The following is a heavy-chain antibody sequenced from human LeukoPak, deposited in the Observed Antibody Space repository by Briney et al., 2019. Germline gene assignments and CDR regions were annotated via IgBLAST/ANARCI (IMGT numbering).Heavy chain of an antibody. Sequence: GGSLRLSCAVSDFIASSNYMSWVRQAPGKGLQWVSLIHTSGTTYYADSVKGRFTISRQNSSTPLYLQMNSQTPEDTAVYYCARGSSSSWYFDSWGRGTLVTVSS. CDR2: IHTSGTT. CDR3: ARGSSSSWYFDS. D-gene: IGHD2-2*01. V-gene: IGHV3-53*04. J-gene: IGHJ4*02. CDR1: DFIASSNY.